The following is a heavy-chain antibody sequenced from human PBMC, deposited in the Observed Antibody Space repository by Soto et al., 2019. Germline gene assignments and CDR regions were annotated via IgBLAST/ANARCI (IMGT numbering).Heavy chain of an antibody. CDR2: IHYSGST. CDR1: GGSISSSSYY. D-gene: IGHD2-21*02. CDR3: AREDDGGDSLDV. Sequence: PSETLSLTCTVSGGSISSSSYYWGWIRQPPGKGLEWIGSIHYSGSTHYNPSLKSRVTISVDTSKNQFSLHLSSVTAADTAVYFCAREDDGGDSLDVWGQGTTVTVSS. V-gene: IGHV4-39*02. J-gene: IGHJ6*02.